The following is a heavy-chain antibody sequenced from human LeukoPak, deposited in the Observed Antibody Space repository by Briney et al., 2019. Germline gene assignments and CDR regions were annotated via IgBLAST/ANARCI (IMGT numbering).Heavy chain of an antibody. CDR3: ARGLGTTGWHTFDY. D-gene: IGHD6-19*01. J-gene: IGHJ4*02. Sequence: PSQTLSLTCAVSGDSVSSKNGAWNWIRQSPSRGLEWLGRTYYRSKWYYDYAESMEGRMTISQDTSKNQYSLHLNSVTPDDTAVYYCARGLGTTGWHTFDYWGQGTLVTVSS. CDR1: GDSVSSKNGA. CDR2: TYYRSKWYY. V-gene: IGHV6-1*01.